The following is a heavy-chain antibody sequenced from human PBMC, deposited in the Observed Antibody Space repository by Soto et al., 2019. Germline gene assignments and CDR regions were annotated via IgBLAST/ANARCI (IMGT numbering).Heavy chain of an antibody. D-gene: IGHD3-22*01. CDR1: GGSISSGGYY. CDR2: IYYSGST. CDR3: ARAINYYDILEAFDI. J-gene: IGHJ3*02. V-gene: IGHV4-31*03. Sequence: SETLSLTCTVSGGSISSGGYYWSWIRQHPGKGLEWIGYIYYSGSTYYNPSLKSRVTISVDTSKNQFSLKLSSVTAADTAVYYCARAINYYDILEAFDIWGQGTMVTVSS.